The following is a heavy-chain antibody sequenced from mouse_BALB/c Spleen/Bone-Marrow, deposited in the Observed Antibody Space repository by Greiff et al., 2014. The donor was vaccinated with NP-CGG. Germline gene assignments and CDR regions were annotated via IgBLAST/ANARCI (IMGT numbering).Heavy chain of an antibody. CDR1: GYTFTDHA. J-gene: IGHJ2*01. V-gene: IGHV1S53*02. D-gene: IGHD1-1*01. Sequence: QVQLQQSDAELVKPGASVKISCKASGYTFTDHAIHWVKQKPEQGLEWIGYISPGTGSIKYNEKFQDKVPLTADKSSSTAYMQLNSLTSEDSTVYCCNYYGNTVDYGGQGTTRTVSS. CDR3: NYYGNTVDY. CDR2: ISPGTGSI.